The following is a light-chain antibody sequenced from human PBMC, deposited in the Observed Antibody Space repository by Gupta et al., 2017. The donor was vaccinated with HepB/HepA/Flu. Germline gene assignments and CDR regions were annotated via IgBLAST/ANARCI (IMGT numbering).Light chain of an antibody. CDR1: QSISTY. Sequence: DIQMTQSPSSLSASVGDRVTITCRSSQSISTYLNWYHQRAGKAPKLLISFTSTLQSGVPSRFSGSRSGTDFTLTISSRQPEDSGIYYCQLSYKTPATFGGGTKVEIK. CDR2: FTS. V-gene: IGKV1-39*01. CDR3: QLSYKTPAT. J-gene: IGKJ4*01.